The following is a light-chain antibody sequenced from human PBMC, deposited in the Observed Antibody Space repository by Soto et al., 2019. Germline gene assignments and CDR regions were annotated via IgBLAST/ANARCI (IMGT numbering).Light chain of an antibody. CDR3: KQYGSSGK. Sequence: THSPSYVPASGEARVSITCRASQGISSWLAWYQQKPGQAPRLLIYGESNRATGIPDRFSGSGSGTDFTLTISRLEPEDFAVYYCKQYGSSGKFGKGNKVDIK. V-gene: IGKV3-20*01. CDR1: QGISSW. J-gene: IGKJ1*01. CDR2: GES.